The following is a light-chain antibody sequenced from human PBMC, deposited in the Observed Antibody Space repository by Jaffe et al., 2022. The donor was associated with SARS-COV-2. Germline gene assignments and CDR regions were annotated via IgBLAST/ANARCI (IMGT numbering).Light chain of an antibody. J-gene: IGKJ1*01. CDR1: QSISNY. CDR3: QQSYSTPQT. CDR2: GAS. V-gene: IGKV1-39*01. Sequence: DIQMTQSPSSLSASVGDRVTLTCRANQSISNYLNWYQQKPGKAPKLLIYGASTFQSGVPSRFSGSGSGTDFTLTISSLQPEDFATYFCQQSYSTPQTFGQGTKVEIK.